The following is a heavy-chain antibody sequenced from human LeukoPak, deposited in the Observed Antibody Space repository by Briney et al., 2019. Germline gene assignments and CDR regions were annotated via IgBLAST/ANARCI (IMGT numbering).Heavy chain of an antibody. V-gene: IGHV3-7*01. J-gene: IGHJ4*02. CDR3: ARDHAYRADY. CDR1: GFTFSNDW. D-gene: IGHD2-2*01. CDR2: INQDESKK. Sequence: GGSLRLSCAASGFTFSNDWMCWVRQAPGKGLEWVANINQDESKKYYTDSVKGRFTISRDNAKNSLYLQMSSLTAEDTAIYYCARDHAYRADYWGQGTLVTVSS.